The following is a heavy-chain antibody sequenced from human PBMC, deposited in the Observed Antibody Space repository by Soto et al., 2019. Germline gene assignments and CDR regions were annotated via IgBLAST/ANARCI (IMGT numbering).Heavy chain of an antibody. J-gene: IGHJ3*01. V-gene: IGHV4-4*02. CDR2: IYHSGST. CDR1: GGSISSSSW. Sequence: SETLSLTCAVSGGSISSSSWWSWVRQPPGKGLEWIGEIYHSGSTNYNPSLKSRVTLSVDKSKNEFSLKLGSVTAADTAMYYCARAGDYPLTGAFDVWGQGTMVTVSS. CDR3: ARAGDYPLTGAFDV. D-gene: IGHD4-17*01.